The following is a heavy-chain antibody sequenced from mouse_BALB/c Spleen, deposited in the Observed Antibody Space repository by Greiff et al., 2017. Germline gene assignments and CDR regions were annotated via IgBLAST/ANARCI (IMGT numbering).Heavy chain of an antibody. CDR2: INPDSSTI. V-gene: IGHV4-1*02. D-gene: IGHD2-12*01. CDR1: GFDFSRYW. CDR3: ARVYNYYAMDY. Sequence: EGKLMESGGGLVQPGGSLKLSCAASGFDFSRYWMSWVRQAPGKGLEWIGEINPDSSTINYTPSLKDKFIISRDNAKNTLYLQMSKVRSEDTALYYCARVYNYYAMDYWGQGTSVTVSA. J-gene: IGHJ4*01.